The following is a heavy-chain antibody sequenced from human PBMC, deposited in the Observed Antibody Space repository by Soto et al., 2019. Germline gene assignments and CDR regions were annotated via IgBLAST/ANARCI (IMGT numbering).Heavy chain of an antibody. CDR3: ERSGDYGYYYYGMDV. J-gene: IGHJ6*02. V-gene: IGHV5-51*01. CDR2: IYPGDSDT. CDR1: GYSFTSYW. Sequence: GESLKISCKGSGYSFTSYWIGWVRQMPGKGLEWMGIIYPGDSDTRYSPSFQGQVTISADKSISTAYLQWSSLKASDTAMYYCERSGDYGYYYYGMDVWGQGTTVTVSS. D-gene: IGHD4-17*01.